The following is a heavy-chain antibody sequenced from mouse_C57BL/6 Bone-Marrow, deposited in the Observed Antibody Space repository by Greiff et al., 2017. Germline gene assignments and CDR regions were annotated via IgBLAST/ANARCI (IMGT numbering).Heavy chain of an antibody. CDR3: LYDYDGGY. Sequence: QVQLKQSGAELVRPGTSVKVSCKASGYAFTNYLIEWVKQRPGQGLEWIGVINPGSGGTNYNEKFKGKATLTADKSSSTAYMQLSSLTSEDSAVYFCLYDYDGGYWGQGTSVTVSS. CDR1: GYAFTNYL. J-gene: IGHJ4*01. D-gene: IGHD2-4*01. V-gene: IGHV1-54*01. CDR2: INPGSGGT.